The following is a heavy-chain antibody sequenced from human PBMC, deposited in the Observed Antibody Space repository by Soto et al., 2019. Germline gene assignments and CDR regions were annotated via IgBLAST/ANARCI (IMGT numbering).Heavy chain of an antibody. Sequence: PSETLSLTCTVSGGSVSSGGYSWSWIRQPPGKGLEWIGYIYHSGSTYYNPSLKSRVTISVDRSKNQFSLKLSSVTAADTAVYYCARGGYQLHYRLDYWGQGTLVTVSS. CDR3: ARGGYQLHYRLDY. D-gene: IGHD2-2*01. CDR2: IYHSGST. CDR1: GGSVSSGGYS. V-gene: IGHV4-30-2*01. J-gene: IGHJ4*02.